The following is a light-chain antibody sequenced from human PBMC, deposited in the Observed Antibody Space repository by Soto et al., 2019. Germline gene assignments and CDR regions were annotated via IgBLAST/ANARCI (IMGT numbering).Light chain of an antibody. J-gene: IGKJ4*01. Sequence: DIQMTQSPSSVSASVGDRVTITCRASQVISSWLVWYQQTPGKAPKLLIYAASSLQSGVPSRFSGSGSGTHFTLTISSLHPEDFATYYCQQANSFPLTFGGGTKVEIK. V-gene: IGKV1-12*01. CDR2: AAS. CDR3: QQANSFPLT. CDR1: QVISSW.